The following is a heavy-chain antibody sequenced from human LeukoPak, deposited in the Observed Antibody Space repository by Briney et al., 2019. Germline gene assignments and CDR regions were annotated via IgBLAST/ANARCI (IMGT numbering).Heavy chain of an antibody. CDR3: AREIGPRQLHLWASAFDY. CDR1: GYSFTSYY. Sequence: ASVKVSCKTSGYSFTSYYIHWVRQAPGQGLEWMGMINPSGGSTNYAQTFQGRVTMTRDMSTSTVYMELSSLRSEDTAVYYCAREIGPRQLHLWASAFDYWGQGTLVTVSS. D-gene: IGHD5-18*01. V-gene: IGHV1-46*01. J-gene: IGHJ4*02. CDR2: INPSGGST.